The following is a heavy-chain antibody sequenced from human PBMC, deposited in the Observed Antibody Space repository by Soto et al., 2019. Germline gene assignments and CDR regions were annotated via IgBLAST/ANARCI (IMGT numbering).Heavy chain of an antibody. Sequence: EVQLVESGGDLVQPGGSLRLSCAASGFTFSNFWMSWVRQTPGRGLEWVANMNQDGSEKYYLDSVRGRFTISRDNAKNSLSLQINSLRAEDTAVYYCAKDASGWSVTWGQGIPVIVSS. V-gene: IGHV3-7*04. CDR1: GFTFSNFW. CDR3: AKDASGWSVT. D-gene: IGHD6-19*01. J-gene: IGHJ5*02. CDR2: MNQDGSEK.